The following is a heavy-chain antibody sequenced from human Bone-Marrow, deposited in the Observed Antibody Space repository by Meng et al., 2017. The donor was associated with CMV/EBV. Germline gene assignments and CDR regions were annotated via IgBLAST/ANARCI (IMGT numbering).Heavy chain of an antibody. Sequence: GESLKISCAASGFTFSSYWMSWVRQAPGKGLEWVANIKQDGSEKYYVDSVKGRFTISRDNAKNSLYLQMNSLRAEVTAVYYCARDSSTYDFWSGYYAYYYGMDVWGQGTTVTVSS. CDR2: IKQDGSEK. J-gene: IGHJ6*02. CDR1: GFTFSSYW. V-gene: IGHV3-7*01. CDR3: ARDSSTYDFWSGYYAYYYGMDV. D-gene: IGHD3-3*01.